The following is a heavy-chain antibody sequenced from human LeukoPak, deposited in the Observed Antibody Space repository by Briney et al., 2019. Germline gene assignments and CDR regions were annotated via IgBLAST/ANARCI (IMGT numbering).Heavy chain of an antibody. CDR1: GGSFSGYY. V-gene: IGHV4-34*01. CDR3: ARGRVYYYGMDV. J-gene: IGHJ6*02. CDR2: INHSGST. Sequence: TPSETLSLTCAVYGGSFSGYYWSWIRQPPGKGLEWIGEINHSGSTNYNPSLKSRVTISVDTSKNQFSLKLSSVTAADTAVYYCARGRVYYYGMDVWGQGTTVTVSS.